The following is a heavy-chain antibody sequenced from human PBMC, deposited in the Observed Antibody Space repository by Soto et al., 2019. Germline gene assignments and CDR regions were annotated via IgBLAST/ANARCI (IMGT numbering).Heavy chain of an antibody. CDR2: IYWDDDK. J-gene: IGHJ4*01. V-gene: IGHV2-5*02. Sequence: QITLKESGPTLVKPTQTLTLTCTFSGFSLSTSGVGVGWVRQPPGKALEWLVFIYWDDDKRYSPSLRSRLTITKDTSKNHVVLTMTNVDPVDTASYFCAHRRIGVSQWNYGDFDYWGHETLVTVSS. CDR1: GFSLSTSGVG. D-gene: IGHD6-19*01. CDR3: AHRRIGVSQWNYGDFDY.